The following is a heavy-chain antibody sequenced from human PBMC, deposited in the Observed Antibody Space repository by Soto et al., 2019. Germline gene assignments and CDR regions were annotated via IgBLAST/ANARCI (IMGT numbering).Heavy chain of an antibody. CDR2: IIPIFGTA. CDR1: GYTFTSYY. V-gene: IGHV1-69*06. CDR3: AREPQDGSGSYFDS. Sequence: QVQLVQSGAEVKKPGASVKVSCKASGYTFTSYYMHWVRQAPGQGLEWMGGIIPIFGTANYAQMFQGRVTITADKSTSTAYMELSSLTSADTAVYYCAREPQDGSGSYFDSWGQGTLVTVSS. J-gene: IGHJ4*02. D-gene: IGHD3-10*01.